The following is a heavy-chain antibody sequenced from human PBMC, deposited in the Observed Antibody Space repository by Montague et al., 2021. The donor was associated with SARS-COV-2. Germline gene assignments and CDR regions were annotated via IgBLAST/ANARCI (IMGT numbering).Heavy chain of an antibody. Sequence: SLRLSFSASGFTFSSYEMNWVRQAPGKGLEWVSYISGSGSTIYYADSVKGRFTISRDNAKNSLYLQMNSLRAEDTAVYYCARDRPDTVVVPAAIFRRYGMDVWGQGTTVTVSS. D-gene: IGHD2-2*01. CDR1: GFTFSSYE. CDR2: ISGSGSTI. CDR3: ARDRPDTVVVPAAIFRRYGMDV. J-gene: IGHJ6*02. V-gene: IGHV3-48*03.